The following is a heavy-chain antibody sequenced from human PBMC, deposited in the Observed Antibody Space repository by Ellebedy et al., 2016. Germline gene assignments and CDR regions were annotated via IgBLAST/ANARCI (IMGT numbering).Heavy chain of an antibody. Sequence: GSLRLSXAVSGGSISSSNWWSWVRQPPGKGLEWIGEIYHSGSTNYNPSLKSRVTISVDKSKNQFSLKLSSVTAADTAVYYCARLTLIVGATYWGQGNLVTVSS. J-gene: IGHJ4*02. V-gene: IGHV4-4*02. CDR1: GGSISSSNW. CDR3: ARLTLIVGATY. D-gene: IGHD1-26*01. CDR2: IYHSGST.